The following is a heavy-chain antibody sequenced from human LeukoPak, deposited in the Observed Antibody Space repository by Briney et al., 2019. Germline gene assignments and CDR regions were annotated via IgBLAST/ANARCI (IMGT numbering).Heavy chain of an antibody. CDR2: IWYDGSNK. CDR3: ATGSGSYPRPFDY. Sequence: GGSLRLSCAASGFTFSSYGMHWVRQAPGKGLEWVAVIWYDGSNKYYADSVKGRFTMSRDNSKSTLYLQMSSLRGDDTAAYYCATGSGSYPRPFDYWGQGTLVTVSS. J-gene: IGHJ4*02. CDR1: GFTFSSYG. D-gene: IGHD3-10*01. V-gene: IGHV3-30*02.